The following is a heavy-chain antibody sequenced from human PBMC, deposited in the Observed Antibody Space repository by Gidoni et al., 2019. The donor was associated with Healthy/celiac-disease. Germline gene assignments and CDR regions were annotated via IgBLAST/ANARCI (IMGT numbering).Heavy chain of an antibody. D-gene: IGHD6-6*01. CDR1: GFTFSSYG. Sequence: QVQLVESGGGVVQPGRSLRLSCAASGFTFSSYGMHWVRQAPGKGLEWVAVIWYDGSNKYYADSVKGRFTISRDNSKNTLYLQMNSLRAEDTAVYYCARGDSSSVRNYFDYWGQGTLVTVSS. CDR2: IWYDGSNK. V-gene: IGHV3-33*01. CDR3: ARGDSSSVRNYFDY. J-gene: IGHJ4*02.